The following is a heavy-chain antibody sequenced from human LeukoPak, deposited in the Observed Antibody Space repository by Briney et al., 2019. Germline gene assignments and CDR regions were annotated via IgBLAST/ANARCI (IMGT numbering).Heavy chain of an antibody. Sequence: GGSLRLSCAASGFTFSSYWMHWVRQAPGKGLVWVSRINSDGSSTSYADSVKGRFTISRDNAKNTLYLQMNSLRAEDTAVYYCAGVDSGWSREGFDYWGQGTLVTVSS. D-gene: IGHD6-19*01. V-gene: IGHV3-74*01. CDR3: AGVDSGWSREGFDY. J-gene: IGHJ4*02. CDR2: INSDGSST. CDR1: GFTFSSYW.